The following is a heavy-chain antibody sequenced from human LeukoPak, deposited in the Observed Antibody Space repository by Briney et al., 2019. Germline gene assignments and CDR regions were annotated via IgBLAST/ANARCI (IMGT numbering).Heavy chain of an antibody. V-gene: IGHV3-21*01. CDR3: AREPRGVTTRFDC. Sequence: GGSLRLSCAASGFTFSSYSMNWVRQAPGKGLEWVSSISSSSSYIYYADSVKGRFTISRDNAKNTLFLQMNSLRAEDTAVYYCAREPRGVTTRFDCWGQGTLVIVSS. CDR1: GFTFSSYS. J-gene: IGHJ4*02. D-gene: IGHD3-10*01. CDR2: ISSSSSYI.